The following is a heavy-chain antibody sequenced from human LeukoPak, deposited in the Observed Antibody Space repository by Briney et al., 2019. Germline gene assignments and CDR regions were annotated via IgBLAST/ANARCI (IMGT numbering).Heavy chain of an antibody. CDR2: IYYSGST. Sequence: SETLSLTCTVSGGSISSSSYYWGWIRQPPGKGLEWIGSIYYSGSTYYNPSLKRRVTISVDTSKNQFSLKLSSVTAADTAVYYCARDGEGGDYGFDYWGQGTLVTVPS. CDR1: GGSISSSSYY. V-gene: IGHV4-39*07. J-gene: IGHJ4*02. CDR3: ARDGEGGDYGFDY. D-gene: IGHD4-17*01.